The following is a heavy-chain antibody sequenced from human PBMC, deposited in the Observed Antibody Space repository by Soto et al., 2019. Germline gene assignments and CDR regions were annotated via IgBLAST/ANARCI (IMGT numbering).Heavy chain of an antibody. V-gene: IGHV1-69*01. CDR3: ARDLTIFGVVAAPLDI. Sequence: QVQLVQSGAEVKKPGSSVKVSCKASGGTFSSYAISWVRQAPGQGLEWMGGIIPIFGTANYAQKFQGRVKNTEHDSTSTAYIELSSLRSADTAVYYCARDLTIFGVVAAPLDIWGQGRIVTVSS. CDR2: IIPIFGTA. CDR1: GGTFSSYA. D-gene: IGHD3-3*01. J-gene: IGHJ3*02.